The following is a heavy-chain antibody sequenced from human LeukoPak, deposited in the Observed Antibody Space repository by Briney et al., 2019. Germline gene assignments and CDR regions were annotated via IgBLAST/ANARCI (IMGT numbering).Heavy chain of an antibody. Sequence: GSLRLSCAASQFTFDDYGMSWVRQAPGKGLEWVSGINWNGDSTTYSDSVKGRFTISRDNSKNTLYLQMNSLRAEDTAVYYCAKDQVVAAYIDYWGQGALVTVSS. CDR3: AKDQVVAAYIDY. CDR1: QFTFDDYG. V-gene: IGHV3-20*04. D-gene: IGHD2-15*01. J-gene: IGHJ4*02. CDR2: INWNGDST.